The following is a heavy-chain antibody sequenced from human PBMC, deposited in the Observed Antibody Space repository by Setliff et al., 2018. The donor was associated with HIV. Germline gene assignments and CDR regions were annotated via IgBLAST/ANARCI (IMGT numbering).Heavy chain of an antibody. CDR1: GGSFSNYA. CDR2: IIPIFGTS. J-gene: IGHJ6*03. CDR3: ARTRSGGSSVYYYYYMDV. V-gene: IGHV1-69*13. Sequence: SVKVSCKASGGSFSNYAFGWVRQAPGQGLEWMGGIIPIFGTSNYARKFQGRVTLNADGSTSTVYMELNSLTSEDTAIYFCARTRSGGSSVYYYYYMDVWGQGTAVTVSS. D-gene: IGHD2-15*01.